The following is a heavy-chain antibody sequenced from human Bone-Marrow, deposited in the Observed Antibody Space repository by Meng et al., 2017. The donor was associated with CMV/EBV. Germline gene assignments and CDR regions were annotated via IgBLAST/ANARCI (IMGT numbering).Heavy chain of an antibody. J-gene: IGHJ4*02. Sequence: ASVKVSCKASGYSFTDYYMHWVRQAPGQGLEWMGWIDPNSGGSKYAEKFQGRVTMTRDTSISTAYMELSRLRSDDTAVYYCARGGIVVVPAANDYWGQGTLVTVSS. D-gene: IGHD2-2*01. V-gene: IGHV1-2*02. CDR2: IDPNSGGS. CDR1: GYSFTDYY. CDR3: ARGGIVVVPAANDY.